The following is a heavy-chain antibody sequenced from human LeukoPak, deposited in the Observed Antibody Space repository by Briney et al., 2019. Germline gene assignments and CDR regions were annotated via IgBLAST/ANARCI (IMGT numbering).Heavy chain of an antibody. J-gene: IGHJ6*02. CDR3: TRDRQDSYYGLDV. Sequence: GASVKVSCKASGYIFTSYYLHWVRQAPGQGLEWMGLINPSDGSTTYAQKFQGRVTMTRDTSASTVYMELSSLTSEDTAVYYCTRDRQDSYYGLDVWGQGTTVTVSS. V-gene: IGHV1-46*01. CDR1: GYIFTSYY. CDR2: INPSDGST.